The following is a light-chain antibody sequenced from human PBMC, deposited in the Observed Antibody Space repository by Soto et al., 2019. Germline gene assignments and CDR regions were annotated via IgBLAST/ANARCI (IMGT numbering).Light chain of an antibody. CDR1: QSVSSN. J-gene: IGKJ1*01. CDR3: QQYNNCPPIT. Sequence: EVVMTQSTATLSVSPGERATLSCRASQSVSSNLAWYQQKPGQAPRLLIYGASTRATGIPARFSGSGSGTEFTLIISSLQSEDFAVYYCQQYNNCPPITFGQGTKVDIK. V-gene: IGKV3-15*01. CDR2: GAS.